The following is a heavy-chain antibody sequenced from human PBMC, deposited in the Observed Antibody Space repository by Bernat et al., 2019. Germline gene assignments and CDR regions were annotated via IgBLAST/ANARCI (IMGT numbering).Heavy chain of an antibody. D-gene: IGHD2-15*01. CDR1: GFTFSSYA. Sequence: EVQLLESGGGLVQPGGSLRLSCAASGFTFSSYAMSWVRQAPGKGLEWVSAISGSGGSTYYADSVKGRFTISRDNSKNTVNLQMKSLRAEDTAIYYCAKQLGYCSDGTCYFDYWGQGTLVTVSS. J-gene: IGHJ4*02. CDR2: ISGSGGST. V-gene: IGHV3-23*01. CDR3: AKQLGYCSDGTCYFDY.